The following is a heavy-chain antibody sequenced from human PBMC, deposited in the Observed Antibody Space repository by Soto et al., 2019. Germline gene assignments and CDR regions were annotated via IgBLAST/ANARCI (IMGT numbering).Heavy chain of an antibody. CDR1: GFTFSSYG. CDR2: ISYDGSNK. V-gene: IGHV3-30*18. CDR3: AKDRDHMVRGVTEGY. Sequence: GGSLRLSCAASGFTFSSYGMHWVRQAPGKGLEWVAVISYDGSNKYYADSVKGRFTISRDNSKNTLYLQMNSLRAEDTAVYYCAKDRDHMVRGVTEGYWGQGTLVTVSS. D-gene: IGHD3-10*01. J-gene: IGHJ4*02.